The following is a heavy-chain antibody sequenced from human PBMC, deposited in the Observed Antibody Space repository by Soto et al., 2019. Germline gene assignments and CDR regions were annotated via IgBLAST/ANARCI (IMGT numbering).Heavy chain of an antibody. CDR3: ARYSSPSYYFYFAMDV. V-gene: IGHV3-30-3*01. D-gene: IGHD6-13*01. Sequence: PGGSLRLSCAASGLTCSTYAMHWVRQAPGKGLEWVAVISYNGNNNYYADSVKGRFTISRDNSKSTLYLQMNSLGAEDSAVYYCARYSSPSYYFYFAMDVWGQGTTVTVSS. J-gene: IGHJ6*02. CDR1: GLTCSTYA. CDR2: ISYNGNNN.